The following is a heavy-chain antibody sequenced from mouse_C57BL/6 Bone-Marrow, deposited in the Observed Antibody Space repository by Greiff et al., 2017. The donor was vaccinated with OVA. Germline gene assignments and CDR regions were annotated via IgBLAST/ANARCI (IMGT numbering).Heavy chain of an antibody. D-gene: IGHD1-1*01. CDR1: GYTFTSYW. J-gene: IGHJ1*03. V-gene: IGHV1-55*01. CDR2: IYPGSGST. CDR3: ARRTVVPNWYFDV. Sequence: QVQLKQPGAELVKPGASVKMSCKASGYTFTSYWITWVKQRPGQGLEWIGDIYPGSGSTNYNEKFKSKATLTVDTSSSTAYMQLSSLTSEDSAVYYCARRTVVPNWYFDVWGTGTTVTVSS.